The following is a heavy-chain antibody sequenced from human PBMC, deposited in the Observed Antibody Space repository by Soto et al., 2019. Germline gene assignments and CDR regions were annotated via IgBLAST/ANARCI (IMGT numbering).Heavy chain of an antibody. CDR2: IIPFFRTA. V-gene: IGHV1-69*13. CDR1: GGAFNTFG. D-gene: IGHD4-17*01. CDR3: ARRPPMDSGDKYFYDF. Sequence: ASVKVSCKASGGAFNTFGFSWVRQAPGQGLEWMGGIIPFFRTANYAQKFQDRVTVTADESTSTVYMDLRSLRSEDTAKYYCARRPPMDSGDKYFYDFWGQGALVTVSS. J-gene: IGHJ4*02.